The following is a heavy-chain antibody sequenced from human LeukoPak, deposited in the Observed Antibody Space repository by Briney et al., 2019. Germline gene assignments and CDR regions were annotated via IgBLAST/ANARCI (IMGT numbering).Heavy chain of an antibody. V-gene: IGHV3-7*01. CDR2: INQGGSEK. CDR3: ARDSGLGAHI. CDR1: GFTFTTYW. D-gene: IGHD1-26*01. Sequence: GGSLRLSCAASGFTFTTYWMTWVRQAPGKRLEWVANINQGGSEKYYVDSVKGRFTISRDNAKNLLYLQMNSLRDEDTAVYYCARDSGLGAHIWGQGTMVTVSS. J-gene: IGHJ3*02.